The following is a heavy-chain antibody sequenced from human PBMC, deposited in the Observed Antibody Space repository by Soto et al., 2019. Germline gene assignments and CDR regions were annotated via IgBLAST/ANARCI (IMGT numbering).Heavy chain of an antibody. D-gene: IGHD1-1*01. CDR2: IGVSEGST. J-gene: IGHJ4*02. V-gene: IGHV3-23*01. CDR1: RLTFSNLA. CDR3: AKVMYTWNDVAAFDS. Sequence: GGSLRLSCAASRLTFSNLAMSWVRQAPGKGLEWISSIGVSEGSTYYTDSVRGRFTISRDSSKNTLYLQMNSLRVEDTALYYCAKVMYTWNDVAAFDSWGQGTLVTVSS.